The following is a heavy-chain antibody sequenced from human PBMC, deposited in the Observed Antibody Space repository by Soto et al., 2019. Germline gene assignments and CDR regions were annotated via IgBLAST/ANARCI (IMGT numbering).Heavy chain of an antibody. V-gene: IGHV2-70*04. Sequence: SGPTLVNPTQTLTLTCTFSGFSLSTSGMRVSWIRQPPGKALEWLARIDWDDDKFYSTSLKTRLTISKDTSKNQVVLTMTNMDPVDTATYYCARAYSSGWYSDYYYGMDVWGQGTTVTV. CDR3: ARAYSSGWYSDYYYGMDV. D-gene: IGHD6-19*01. CDR1: GFSLSTSGMR. CDR2: IDWDDDK. J-gene: IGHJ6*02.